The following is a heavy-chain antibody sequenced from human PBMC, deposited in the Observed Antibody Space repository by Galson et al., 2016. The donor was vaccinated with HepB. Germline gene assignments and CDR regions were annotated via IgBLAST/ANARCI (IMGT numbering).Heavy chain of an antibody. CDR2: SYIDDNT. CDR3: ARDGGDRGSYSVGDSFDI. CDR1: GSTVNVQY. J-gene: IGHJ3*02. V-gene: IGHV3-53*01. D-gene: IGHD1-26*01. Sequence: SLRLSCAASGSTVNVQYMSWVRQAPGKGLEWVAISYIDDNTYYADSVKGRFIISRDNPKTTVYLQMNSLRAEDTAMYYCARDGGDRGSYSVGDSFDIWGQGTMLTVSS.